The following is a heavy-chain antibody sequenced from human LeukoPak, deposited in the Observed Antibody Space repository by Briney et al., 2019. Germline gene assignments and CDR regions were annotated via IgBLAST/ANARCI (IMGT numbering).Heavy chain of an antibody. V-gene: IGHV3-30-3*01. CDR2: ISYDGSNK. CDR3: ARDLRDGYNFEFGY. J-gene: IGHJ4*02. Sequence: TGGSLRLSCAASGFTFSSYAMHWVRQAPGEGLEWVAVISYDGSNKYYADSVKGRFTISRDNSKNTLYLQMNSLRAEDTAVYYCARDLRDGYNFEFGYWGQGTLVTVSS. CDR1: GFTFSSYA. D-gene: IGHD5-24*01.